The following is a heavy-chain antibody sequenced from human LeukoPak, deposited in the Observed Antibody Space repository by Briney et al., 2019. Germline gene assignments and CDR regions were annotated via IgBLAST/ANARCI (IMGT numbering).Heavy chain of an antibody. D-gene: IGHD4/OR15-4a*01. CDR1: GFTFSSHP. CDR3: ARRAGAYSHPYDY. J-gene: IGHJ4*02. CDR2: ISFDGSHK. V-gene: IGHV3-30*04. Sequence: GGSLRLSCAASGFTFSSHPMHWVRQAPGKGLERVAVISFDGSHKYYADSVTGRFTISRDNSKNTLYLQMDSLRTEDTAVYYCARRAGAYSHPYDYWGQGTLVTVSS.